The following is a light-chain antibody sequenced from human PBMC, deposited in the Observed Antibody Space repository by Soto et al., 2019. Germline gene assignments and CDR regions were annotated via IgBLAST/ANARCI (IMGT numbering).Light chain of an antibody. CDR3: SSYTSSSTSRV. Sequence: QPVLTQPPSVSGAPGQRVTISCTGSSSNIGAGYDVHWYQQLPGTAPKLLIYGNSNRPSGVPDRFSGSKSGTSASLTISGLQAEDEADYYCSSYTSSSTSRVFGGGTQLTVL. V-gene: IGLV1-40*01. CDR1: SSNIGAGYD. J-gene: IGLJ2*01. CDR2: GNS.